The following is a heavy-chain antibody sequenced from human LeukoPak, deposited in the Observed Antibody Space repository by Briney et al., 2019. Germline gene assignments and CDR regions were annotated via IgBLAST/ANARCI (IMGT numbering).Heavy chain of an antibody. D-gene: IGHD3-9*01. Sequence: SGTLSLTCTVSGGSISSYYWSWIRQPPGKGLEWIGYIYYSGSTNYNPSLKSRVTISVDTSKNQFSLKLSSVTAADTAVYYCARHPELRYFDWLYAFDIWGQGTMVTVSS. CDR3: ARHPELRYFDWLYAFDI. CDR1: GGSISSYY. CDR2: IYYSGST. J-gene: IGHJ3*02. V-gene: IGHV4-59*08.